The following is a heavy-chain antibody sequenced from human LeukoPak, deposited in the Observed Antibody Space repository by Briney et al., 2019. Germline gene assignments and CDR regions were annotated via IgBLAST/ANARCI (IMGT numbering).Heavy chain of an antibody. J-gene: IGHJ4*02. D-gene: IGHD6-13*01. Sequence: SETLSLTCTVSGGSLSSYYWSWIRQPPGKGLEWIGYIYYSGTTNYNPSLKSRVTISVDTSKDQFSLKLSSVTAADTAVYYCARGVYIAAAQYGYWGQGTLVTVSS. CDR2: IYYSGTT. CDR1: GGSLSSYY. V-gene: IGHV4-59*01. CDR3: ARGVYIAAAQYGY.